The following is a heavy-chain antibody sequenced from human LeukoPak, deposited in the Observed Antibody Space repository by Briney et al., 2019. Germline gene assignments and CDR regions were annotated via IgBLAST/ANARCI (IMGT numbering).Heavy chain of an antibody. V-gene: IGHV1-2*02. CDR3: ARDAGDYYGSGSYTY. CDR1: GYTFTGYY. D-gene: IGHD3-10*01. J-gene: IGHJ4*02. Sequence: ASVKVSCKASGYTFTGYYMHWVRQAPGQGLEWMGWINPNSGGTNYAQKFQGRVTMTRDTSISTAYMELSRLRSDDTAVYYCARDAGDYYGSGSYTYWGQGTLVTVSS. CDR2: INPNSGGT.